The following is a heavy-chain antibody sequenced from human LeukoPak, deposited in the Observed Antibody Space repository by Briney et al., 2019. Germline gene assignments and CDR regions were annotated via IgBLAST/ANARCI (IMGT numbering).Heavy chain of an antibody. V-gene: IGHV3-73*01. CDR2: IRSKANSYAT. Sequence: LTGGSLRLSCAASGFTFSGSAMPWVGQASGKGLEWVGRIRSKANSYATAYAASVKGRFTISRDDSKNTAYLQMNSLKTEDTAVYYCTRRAGDFDYWGQGTLVIVSS. J-gene: IGHJ4*02. CDR3: TRRAGDFDY. D-gene: IGHD6-19*01. CDR1: GFTFSGSA.